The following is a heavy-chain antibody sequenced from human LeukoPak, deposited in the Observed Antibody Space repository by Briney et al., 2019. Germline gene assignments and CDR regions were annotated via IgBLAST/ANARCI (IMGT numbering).Heavy chain of an antibody. CDR2: INWNGGST. J-gene: IGHJ4*02. CDR1: GFTFDDYG. D-gene: IGHD6-13*01. Sequence: GGSLRLSCAASGFTFDDYGMSWVRQAPGKGLEWVSGINWNGGSTGYADSVKGRFTISRDNAKNSLYLQMNSLRAEDTALYYSDCDGIYSSSCYSPSDYWGQGTLFTVSS. CDR3: DCDGIYSSSCYSPSDY. V-gene: IGHV3-20*04.